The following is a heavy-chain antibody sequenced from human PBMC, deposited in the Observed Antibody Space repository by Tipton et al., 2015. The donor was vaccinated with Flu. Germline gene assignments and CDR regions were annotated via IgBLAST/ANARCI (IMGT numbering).Heavy chain of an antibody. V-gene: IGHV3-53*01. J-gene: IGHJ4*02. CDR3: ARGRGYCVTTTCLLPFDF. Sequence: SLRLSCAASGFTFSGNYMGWVRQAPGKGLEWLSVMYSSGGTDYADSVKGRFAISRDTSKNTVYLQMNSLRAEDTAVYYCARGRGYCVTTTCLLPFDFWGQGTLVTVSS. CDR1: GFTFSGNY. D-gene: IGHD2-2*01. CDR2: MYSSGGT.